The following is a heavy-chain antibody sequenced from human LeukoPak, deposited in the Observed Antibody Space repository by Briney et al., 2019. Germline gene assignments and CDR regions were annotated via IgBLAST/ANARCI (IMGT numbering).Heavy chain of an antibody. J-gene: IGHJ4*02. CDR1: GFSFSNYA. Sequence: GGSLRLSCAASGFSFSNYAMHWVRQAPGKGLEYVAAISSNGGSTYYANSVKGRFAISRDNSKNTLYLQMGSLRAEDMAVYYCARVGSSWYHFDCWGQGTLVTVSS. CDR2: ISSNGGST. D-gene: IGHD6-13*01. V-gene: IGHV3-64*01. CDR3: ARVGSSWYHFDC.